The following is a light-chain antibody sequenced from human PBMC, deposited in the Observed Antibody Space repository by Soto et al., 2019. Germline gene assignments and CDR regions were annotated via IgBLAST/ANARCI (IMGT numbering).Light chain of an antibody. CDR3: CSYASTFIV. CDR1: AYNF. J-gene: IGLJ2*01. V-gene: IGLV2-11*01. CDR2: DVN. Sequence: QSALTQPPSVSGSPGQSVAISCTGAYNFVSWYQQHPGKAPKLIVYDVNKWPSGVPDRFFGSKSGNTASLTISGLQAEDEADYYCCSYASTFIVFGGGTKXTXL.